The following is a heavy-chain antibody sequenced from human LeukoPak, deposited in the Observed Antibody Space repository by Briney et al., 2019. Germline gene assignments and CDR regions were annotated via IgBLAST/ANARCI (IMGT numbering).Heavy chain of an antibody. CDR1: GFTFSSYA. V-gene: IGHV3-30-3*01. CDR2: ISYDGSNK. J-gene: IGHJ4*02. Sequence: GGSLRLSCAASGFTFSSYAMHWVRQAPGKGLERVAVISYDGSNKYFADSVKGRFTISRDNSKNSLYLQMNSLRAEDTAVYYCARGDYFDYWGQGTLVTVSS. CDR3: ARGDYFDY.